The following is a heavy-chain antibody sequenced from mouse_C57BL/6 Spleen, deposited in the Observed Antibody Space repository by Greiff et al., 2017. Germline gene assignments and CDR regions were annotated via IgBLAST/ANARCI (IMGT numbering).Heavy chain of an antibody. CDR2: IYPGDGDT. D-gene: IGHD1-1*01. CDR3: ARYPYYYGSSYVAWFAY. V-gene: IGHV1-80*01. Sequence: VQLQQSGAELVKPGASVKISCKASGYAFSSYWMNWVKQRPGKGLEWIGQIYPGDGDTNYNGKFKGKATLTADKSSSPAYMQLSSLTSEDSAVYFCARYPYYYGSSYVAWFAYWGQGTLVTVSA. CDR1: GYAFSSYW. J-gene: IGHJ3*01.